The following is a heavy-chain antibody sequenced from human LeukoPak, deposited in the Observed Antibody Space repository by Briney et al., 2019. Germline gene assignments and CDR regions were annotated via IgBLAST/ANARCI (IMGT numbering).Heavy chain of an antibody. CDR1: GFTVSGNY. J-gene: IGHJ6*03. CDR3: AKSGGTESFYYYYYMDV. V-gene: IGHV3-23*01. CDR2: ISRSGGTT. D-gene: IGHD4-23*01. Sequence: GGSLRLSCAASGFTVSGNYMSWVRQTPGKGLEWVALISRSGGTTYYADSVKGRFTISRDNSKNTLYLQMNSLRAEDTAEYYCAKSGGTESFYYYYYMDVWGKGTTVTVSS.